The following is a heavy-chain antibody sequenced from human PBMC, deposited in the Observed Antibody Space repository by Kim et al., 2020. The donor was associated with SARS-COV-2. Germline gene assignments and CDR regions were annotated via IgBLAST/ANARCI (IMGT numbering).Heavy chain of an antibody. CDR3: ARLVVVAATPDY. J-gene: IGHJ4*02. D-gene: IGHD2-15*01. V-gene: IGHV4-39*01. Sequence: YCNRPLKSRVTISVDTSKKQFSLRLSSVTAADTAVYYCARLVVVAATPDYWGQGTLVTVSS.